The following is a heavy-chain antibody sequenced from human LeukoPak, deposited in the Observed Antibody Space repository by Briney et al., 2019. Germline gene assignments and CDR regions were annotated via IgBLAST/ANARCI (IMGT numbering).Heavy chain of an antibody. Sequence: ASVKVSCKASGYTFTSYGISWVRRAPGQGLEWMGWISAYNGNTNYAQKLQGRVTMTTDTSTSTAYMELRSLRSDDTAVYYCARDSGSSSWTPGGYYFDYWGQGTLVTVSS. J-gene: IGHJ4*02. V-gene: IGHV1-18*01. CDR3: ARDSGSSSWTPGGYYFDY. CDR1: GYTFTSYG. D-gene: IGHD6-13*01. CDR2: ISAYNGNT.